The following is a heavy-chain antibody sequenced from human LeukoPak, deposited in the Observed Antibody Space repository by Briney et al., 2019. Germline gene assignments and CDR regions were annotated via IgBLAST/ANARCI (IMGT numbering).Heavy chain of an antibody. J-gene: IGHJ6*02. Sequence: GGSLRLSCAASGVTFSSYDMNWVRQAPGKGLVWVSRINSDGSSTSYADSVKGRFTISRDNAKNTLFLQMSSLRAEDTAVYYCARVGFGYGGLDVWGQGTTVTVSS. CDR1: GVTFSSYD. V-gene: IGHV3-74*01. CDR2: INSDGSST. D-gene: IGHD3-10*01. CDR3: ARVGFGYGGLDV.